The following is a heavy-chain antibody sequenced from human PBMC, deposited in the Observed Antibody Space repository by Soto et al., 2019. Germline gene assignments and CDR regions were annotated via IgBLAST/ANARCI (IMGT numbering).Heavy chain of an antibody. CDR1: GFTFSSYG. J-gene: IGHJ6*02. D-gene: IGHD3-22*01. CDR3: AKDSADSSGYYFSSSHFYYYYGMAV. Sequence: QVQLVESGGGVVQPGRSLRLSCAASGFTFSSYGMHWVRQAPGKGLEWVAVISYDGSNKYYADSVKGRFTISRDNSKNTLYLQMNSLRAEDTAVYYCAKDSADSSGYYFSSSHFYYYYGMAVWGQGTTVTVSS. CDR2: ISYDGSNK. V-gene: IGHV3-30*18.